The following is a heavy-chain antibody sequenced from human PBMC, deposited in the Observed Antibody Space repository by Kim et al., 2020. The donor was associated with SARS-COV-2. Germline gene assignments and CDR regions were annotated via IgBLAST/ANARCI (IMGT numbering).Heavy chain of an antibody. CDR2: ST. D-gene: IGHD3-10*01. J-gene: IGHJ5*02. V-gene: IGHV4-31*02. CDR3: ARAPPEFWFDP. Sequence: STYYNPSRKSRVTISVDTSKNQFSLKLSSGTAADTAVYYCARAPPEFWFDPWGQGTLVTVSS.